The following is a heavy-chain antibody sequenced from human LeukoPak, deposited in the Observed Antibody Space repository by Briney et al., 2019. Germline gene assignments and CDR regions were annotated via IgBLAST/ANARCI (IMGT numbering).Heavy chain of an antibody. CDR2: IYYSGST. V-gene: IGHV4-31*03. J-gene: IGHJ4*02. D-gene: IGHD1-7*01. Sequence: SQTLSLTCTVSGGSISSGGYYWSWIRQHPGKGLEWIGYIYYSGSTYYNPSLKSRVTISVDTSKNQFSLKLSSVTAADTAVYYCARRPIRPDNWNYDYRSGFDYWGQGTLVPVSS. CDR3: ARRPIRPDNWNYDYRSGFDY. CDR1: GGSISSGGYY.